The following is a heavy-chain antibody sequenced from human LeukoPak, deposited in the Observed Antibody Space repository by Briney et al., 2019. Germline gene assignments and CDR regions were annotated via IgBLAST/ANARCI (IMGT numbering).Heavy chain of an antibody. CDR3: ARRWATKLSIFAFDI. V-gene: IGHV4-38-2*01. CDR1: GYSISSGYY. CDR2: IYHSGST. D-gene: IGHD2/OR15-2a*01. Sequence: PSETLSLTCAVSGYSISSGYYWGWIRQPPGKGLEWVGSIYHSGSTYHNPSLKSRVTISVDTSKNQFSLKLNSVTAADTAVYYCARRWATKLSIFAFDIWGQGTMVAVSS. J-gene: IGHJ3*02.